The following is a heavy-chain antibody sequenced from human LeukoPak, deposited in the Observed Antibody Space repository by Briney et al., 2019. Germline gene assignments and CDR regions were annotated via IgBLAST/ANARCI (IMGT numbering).Heavy chain of an antibody. CDR2: INPNSGGT. CDR1: GYTFTGYY. V-gene: IGHV1-2*02. J-gene: IGHJ4*02. CDR3: ARVHSSGWYFFDY. Sequence: VSVKVFCKASGYTFTGYYMHWVRQAPGQGLEWMGWINPNSGGTNYAQKFQGRVTMTRDTSISTAYMELSRLRSDDTAVYYCARVHSSGWYFFDYWGQGTLVTVSS. D-gene: IGHD6-19*01.